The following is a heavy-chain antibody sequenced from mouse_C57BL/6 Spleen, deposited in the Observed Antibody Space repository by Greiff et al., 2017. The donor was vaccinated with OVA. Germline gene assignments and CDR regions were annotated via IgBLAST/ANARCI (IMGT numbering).Heavy chain of an antibody. CDR1: GYTFTSYW. V-gene: IGHV1-64*01. Sequence: QVQLQQPGAELVKPGASVKLSCKASGYTFTSYWMHWVKQRPGQGLEWIGMIHPNSGSTNYNEKFKSKATLTVDKSSSTAYMQLSSLTSEDAAVYYCASYYGSVWFADWGQGTLVTVSA. CDR3: ASYYGSVWFAD. D-gene: IGHD1-1*01. CDR2: IHPNSGST. J-gene: IGHJ3*01.